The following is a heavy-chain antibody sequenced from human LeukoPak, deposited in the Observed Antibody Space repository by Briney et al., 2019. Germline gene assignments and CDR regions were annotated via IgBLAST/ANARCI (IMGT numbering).Heavy chain of an antibody. Sequence: SETLSLTCAVYGGSFSGYYWSWIRQPPGKGLEWIGEINHSGSTNYNSSLKSRVTMSLDTSKSQSSLRLSSVTAADTAVYFCARHPFATPFDYWGPGTLVTVSS. CDR1: GGSFSGYY. D-gene: IGHD2-15*01. CDR3: ARHPFATPFDY. J-gene: IGHJ4*02. CDR2: INHSGST. V-gene: IGHV4-34*01.